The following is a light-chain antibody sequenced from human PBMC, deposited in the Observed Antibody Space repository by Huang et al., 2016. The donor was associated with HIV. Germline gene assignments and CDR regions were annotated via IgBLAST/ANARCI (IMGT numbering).Light chain of an antibody. CDR2: GAS. CDR1: QSVNSD. J-gene: IGKJ4*01. Sequence: EIELTQSPAILSVSPGERATLSCRASQSVNSDLAWYLQKPGQAPRLLIYGASTRAIGIPAKFNGTGSGTEFSLSISNLQSDDFGVYYCQQYYSYLSLTFGGGTKVEIK. CDR3: QQYYSYLSLT. V-gene: IGKV3-15*01.